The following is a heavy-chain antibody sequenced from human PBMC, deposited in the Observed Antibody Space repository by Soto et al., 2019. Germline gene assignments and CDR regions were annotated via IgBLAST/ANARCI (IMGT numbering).Heavy chain of an antibody. V-gene: IGHV3-30-3*01. CDR3: AREKHDYGDLIPSYYYYYGMDV. Sequence: QVQLVESGGGVVQPGRSLRLSCAASGFTFSSYAMHWVRQAPGKGLEWVAVISYDGSNKYYADSVKGRFTISRDNSKNTLYLQMNSLRAEDTAVYYCAREKHDYGDLIPSYYYYYGMDVW. CDR1: GFTFSSYA. CDR2: ISYDGSNK. J-gene: IGHJ6*01. D-gene: IGHD4-17*01.